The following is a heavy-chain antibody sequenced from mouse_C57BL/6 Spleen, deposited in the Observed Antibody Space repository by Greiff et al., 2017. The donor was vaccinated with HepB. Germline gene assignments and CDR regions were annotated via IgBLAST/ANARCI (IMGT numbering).Heavy chain of an antibody. D-gene: IGHD1-1*01. V-gene: IGHV1-81*01. CDR1: GYTFTSYG. J-gene: IGHJ4*01. Sequence: VHLVESGAELARPGASVKLSCKASGYTFTSYGISWVKQRTGQGLEWIGEIYPRSGNTYYNEKFKGKATLTADKSSSTAYMELRSLTSEDSAVYVCAKLGGSSPYAMDYWGQGTSVTVSS. CDR2: IYPRSGNT. CDR3: AKLGGSSPYAMDY.